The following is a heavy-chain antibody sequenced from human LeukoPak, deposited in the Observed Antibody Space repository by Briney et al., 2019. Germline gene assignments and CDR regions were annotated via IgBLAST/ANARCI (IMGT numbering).Heavy chain of an antibody. Sequence: GAPVKVSCKASGYTFISFGISWVRQAPGQGLEWMGWISAYNGNTNYAQKLQGRVTMTTDTSTSTAYMELRSLRSDDTAVYYCARAIFGVVIPSYHFDYWGQGTLVTVSA. V-gene: IGHV1-18*01. CDR1: GYTFISFG. D-gene: IGHD3-3*01. CDR3: ARAIFGVVIPSYHFDY. CDR2: ISAYNGNT. J-gene: IGHJ4*02.